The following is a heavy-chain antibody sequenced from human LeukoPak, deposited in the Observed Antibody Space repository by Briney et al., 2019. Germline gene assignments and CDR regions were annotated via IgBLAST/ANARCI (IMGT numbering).Heavy chain of an antibody. J-gene: IGHJ4*02. Sequence: GGSLRLSCAASGFTFSSYGMSWVRQAPGKGLEYVSAISSNGGSTYYADSVKGRFTISRDNSKNMLYLQMGSLRAEDMAVYYCARTDSSGYYYRYYFDYWGQGTLVTVSS. CDR1: GFTFSSYG. CDR2: ISSNGGST. D-gene: IGHD3-22*01. CDR3: ARTDSSGYYYRYYFDY. V-gene: IGHV3-64*02.